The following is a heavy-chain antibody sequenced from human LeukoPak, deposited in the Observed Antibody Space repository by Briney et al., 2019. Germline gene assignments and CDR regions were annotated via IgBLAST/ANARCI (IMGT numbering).Heavy chain of an antibody. Sequence: PSETLSLTCTVSGGSISSYYWSWIRQPAGKGLEWIGRIYTSGNTNYNPSLKSRVTMSVDTSKNQFSLKVSSVTAADTAVYYCARVGHYGATLDYWGQGTLVTVSS. V-gene: IGHV4-4*07. J-gene: IGHJ4*02. CDR2: IYTSGNT. CDR1: GGSISSYY. CDR3: ARVGHYGATLDY. D-gene: IGHD4-17*01.